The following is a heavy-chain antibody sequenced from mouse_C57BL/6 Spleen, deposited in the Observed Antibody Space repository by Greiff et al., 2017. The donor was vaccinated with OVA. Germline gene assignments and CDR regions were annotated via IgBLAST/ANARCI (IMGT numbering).Heavy chain of an antibody. CDR2: ISSGSSTI. Sequence: EVKVVESGGGLVKPGGSLKLSCAASGFTFSDYGMHWVRQAPEKGLEWVAYISSGSSTIYYADTVKGRFTISRDNAKNTLCLQMTSLRSEDTAMYYCARAGSSYISGAMDYWGQGTSVTVSS. V-gene: IGHV5-17*01. D-gene: IGHD1-1*01. CDR3: ARAGSSYISGAMDY. CDR1: GFTFSDYG. J-gene: IGHJ4*01.